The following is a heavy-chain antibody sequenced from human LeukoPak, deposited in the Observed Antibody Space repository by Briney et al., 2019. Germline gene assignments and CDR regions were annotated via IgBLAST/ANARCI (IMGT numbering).Heavy chain of an antibody. V-gene: IGHV3-30*18. CDR2: ISYDGSNK. J-gene: IGHJ4*02. D-gene: IGHD1-26*01. CDR1: GFTFSSYG. CDR3: AKDRWEDY. Sequence: GGSLRLSCAASGFTFSSYGMHWVRQAPGKGLEWVAVISYDGSNKYYAESVKGRFTISRDNSKNTLYLQMNSLRAEDTAVYYCAKDRWEDYWGQGTLVTVSS.